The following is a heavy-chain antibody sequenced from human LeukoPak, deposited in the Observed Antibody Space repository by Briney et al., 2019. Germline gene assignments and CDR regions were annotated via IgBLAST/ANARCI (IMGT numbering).Heavy chain of an antibody. D-gene: IGHD3-10*01. J-gene: IGHJ4*02. CDR2: IYYSGST. V-gene: IGHV4-59*01. Sequence: SETLSLTCTVSGGSISGYYWSWIRQPPGKGLEWIAYIYYSGSTNYNPSLKSRVTISVDTSKNQFSLKLTSVTAADTAVYYCARGPPYFGSGNYYHIVDYWGQGTLVTVSS. CDR1: GGSISGYY. CDR3: ARGPPYFGSGNYYHIVDY.